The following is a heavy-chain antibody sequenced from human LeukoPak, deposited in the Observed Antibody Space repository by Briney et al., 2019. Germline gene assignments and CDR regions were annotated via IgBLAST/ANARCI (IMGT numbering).Heavy chain of an antibody. J-gene: IGHJ3*02. V-gene: IGHV1-18*01. D-gene: IGHD4-17*01. CDR1: GYTFTSYG. CDR3: ARRNMTTALRAFDI. CDR2: ISAYNGNT. Sequence: ASVKVSCKASGYTFTSYGISWVRQAPGQGLEWMGWISAYNGNTNYAQKLQGRVTMTRNTSISTAYMELSSLRSEDTAVYYCARRNMTTALRAFDIWGQGTMVTVSS.